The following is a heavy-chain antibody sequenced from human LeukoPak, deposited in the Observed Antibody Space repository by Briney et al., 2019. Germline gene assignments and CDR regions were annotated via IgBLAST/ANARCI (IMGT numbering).Heavy chain of an antibody. CDR3: AREDYDFRSGYRTYYFDY. CDR1: GGSISNYY. D-gene: IGHD3-3*01. J-gene: IGHJ4*02. Sequence: SETLSLTCSVSGGSISNYYWSWIRQPAGKGLEWIGRIYTSGSTNYNPSLKSRVTISVDTSKNQFSLKLSSVTAADTAVYYCAREDYDFRSGYRTYYFDYWGQGTLVTVSS. CDR2: IYTSGST. V-gene: IGHV4-4*07.